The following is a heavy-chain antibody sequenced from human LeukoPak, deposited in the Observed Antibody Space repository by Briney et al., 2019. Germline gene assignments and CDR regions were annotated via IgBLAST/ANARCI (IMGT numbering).Heavy chain of an antibody. Sequence: PGGSLRLSCAASGFTFGSYGMHWVRQAPGKGLEWVAVIWYDGSNKYYADTVKGRFTISRDNSKNTLYLQMNSLGAEDTAVYYCARGSSPAKPFDYWGQGTLVTVSS. CDR3: ARGSSPAKPFDY. CDR1: GFTFGSYG. V-gene: IGHV3-33*01. CDR2: IWYDGSNK. J-gene: IGHJ4*02.